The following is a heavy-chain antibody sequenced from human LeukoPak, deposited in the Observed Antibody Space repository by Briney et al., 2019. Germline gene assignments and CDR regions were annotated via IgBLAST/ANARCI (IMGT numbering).Heavy chain of an antibody. CDR1: GGSVGSSPYY. Sequence: SETLSLTCTVSGGSVGSSPYYWAWVRQPPGRELEWIGSVSYSGRPSYTPSLESRVTISVDTSKNQFFLKFNSVTAADTAVYYCARVGDYSSSWYDLLYFDSWGPGTLVTVSS. J-gene: IGHJ4*02. CDR2: VSYSGRP. CDR3: ARVGDYSSSWYDLLYFDS. V-gene: IGHV4-39*07. D-gene: IGHD6-13*01.